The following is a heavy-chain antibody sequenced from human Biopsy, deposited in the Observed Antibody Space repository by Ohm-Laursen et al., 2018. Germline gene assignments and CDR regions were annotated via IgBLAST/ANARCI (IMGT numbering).Heavy chain of an antibody. D-gene: IGHD3-10*01. J-gene: IGHJ6*02. Sequence: EASVKVSCKASGDTFNKYGIFWVRQAPGQGLEWMGRIIPIIDIVNYAQRFQGRVTMTADKSTSTAYLDLSSLISEDTAVYYCARGGSGSGYYALDVWGQGTTVTVSS. CDR3: ARGGSGSGYYALDV. V-gene: IGHV1-69*04. CDR2: IIPIIDIV. CDR1: GDTFNKYG.